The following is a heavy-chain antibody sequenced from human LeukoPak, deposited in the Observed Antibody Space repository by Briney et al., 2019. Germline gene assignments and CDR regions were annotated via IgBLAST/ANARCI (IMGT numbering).Heavy chain of an antibody. V-gene: IGHV1-69*05. CDR3: AREHVDTSFDI. CDR2: IIPIFGTA. J-gene: IGHJ3*02. Sequence: SVKVSCKASGGTFSSYAISWVRQAPGQGLEWMGGIIPIFGTANYAQKLQGRVTMTTDTSTSTAYMELRSLRSDDTAVYYCAREHVDTSFDIWGQGTMVTVSS. D-gene: IGHD5-18*01. CDR1: GGTFSSYA.